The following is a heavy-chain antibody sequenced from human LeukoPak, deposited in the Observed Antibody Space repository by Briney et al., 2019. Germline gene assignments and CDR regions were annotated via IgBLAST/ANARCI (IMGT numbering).Heavy chain of an antibody. Sequence: GGSLRLSCAASGFSFNSHSMNWVRQAPGQGLGWVSYISSGSGTIYYADSVKGRFTISRDNAKNSLYLQMSSLRDADTAVYYCAREQVPLGTGIDYWGQGTLVTVSS. J-gene: IGHJ4*02. V-gene: IGHV3-48*02. CDR2: ISSGSGTI. CDR3: AREQVPLGTGIDY. D-gene: IGHD3/OR15-3a*01. CDR1: GFSFNSHS.